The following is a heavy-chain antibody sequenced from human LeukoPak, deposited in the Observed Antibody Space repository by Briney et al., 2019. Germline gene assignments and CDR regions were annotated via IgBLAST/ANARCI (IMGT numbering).Heavy chain of an antibody. CDR3: ARVRSGRPWSGYYYYGMDV. J-gene: IGHJ6*02. V-gene: IGHV4-39*01. D-gene: IGHD3-3*01. Sequence: SETLSLTCTVSGGSISSSSYSWGWIRQPPGKGLEWIGSIYYSGSTYYNPSLKSRVTISVDTSKNQFSLKLSSVTAADTAVYYCARVRSGRPWSGYYYYGMDVWGQGTTVTVSS. CDR2: IYYSGST. CDR1: GGSISSSSYS.